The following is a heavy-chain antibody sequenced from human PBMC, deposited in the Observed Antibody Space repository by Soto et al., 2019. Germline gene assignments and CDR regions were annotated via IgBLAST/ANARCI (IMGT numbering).Heavy chain of an antibody. Sequence: WVRQAPGKGLEWIGHIYYRGSTNYNPSLRSRSTISVDTSKNQFSLKLNSVTTADTAVYYCARDGREASGMDVWGQGTKVTVSS. V-gene: IGHV4-59*01. D-gene: IGHD1-26*01. CDR3: ARDGREASGMDV. J-gene: IGHJ6*02. CDR2: IYYRGST.